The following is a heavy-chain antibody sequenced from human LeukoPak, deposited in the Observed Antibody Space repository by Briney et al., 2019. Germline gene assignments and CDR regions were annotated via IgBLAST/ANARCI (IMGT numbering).Heavy chain of an antibody. J-gene: IGHJ5*02. V-gene: IGHV3-21*01. CDR1: GFTFSSYS. Sequence: AGGSLRLSCAASGFTFSSYSMNWVRQAPGKGLEWVSSISSSSSYIYYADSVKGRFTISRGNAKNSLYLQMNSLRAEDTAVYYCARNPFKNGGNSDLRRFDPWGQGTLVTVSS. D-gene: IGHD4-23*01. CDR3: ARNPFKNGGNSDLRRFDP. CDR2: ISSSSSYI.